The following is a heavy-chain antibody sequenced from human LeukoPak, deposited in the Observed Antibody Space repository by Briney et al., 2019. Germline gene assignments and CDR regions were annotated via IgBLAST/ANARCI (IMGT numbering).Heavy chain of an antibody. D-gene: IGHD4-23*01. CDR2: INPNSGDT. Sequence: ASVKVSCKASGYTFTGYYMHWVRQAPGQGLEWMGWINPNSGDTNYAQKFQGRVTMTRDTSSSTAYMELSSLRSEDTAVYYCARTTVVTERDYYYYYYMDVWGKGTTVTVSS. CDR3: ARTTVVTERDYYYYYYMDV. V-gene: IGHV1-2*02. J-gene: IGHJ6*03. CDR1: GYTFTGYY.